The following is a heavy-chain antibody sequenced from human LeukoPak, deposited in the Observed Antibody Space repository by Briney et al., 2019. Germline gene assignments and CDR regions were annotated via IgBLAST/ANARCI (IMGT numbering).Heavy chain of an antibody. J-gene: IGHJ5*02. D-gene: IGHD6-19*01. Sequence: PGGSLRLSCAASGFTFSSYGMHWVRQAPGKGLEWVAVIWYDGSNKYYADSVKGRFTISRDNSTNTLYLQMNSLRAEDTAVYYCAKDSRIAVAGYNWFDPWGQGTLVTVSS. CDR1: GFTFSSYG. CDR2: IWYDGSNK. V-gene: IGHV3-33*06. CDR3: AKDSRIAVAGYNWFDP.